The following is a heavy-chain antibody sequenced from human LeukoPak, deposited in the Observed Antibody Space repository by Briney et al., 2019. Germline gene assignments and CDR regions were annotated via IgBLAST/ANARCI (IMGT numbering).Heavy chain of an antibody. CDR3: ARAQHSGYERYQYYFDY. J-gene: IGHJ4*02. D-gene: IGHD5-12*01. V-gene: IGHV3-74*01. CDR1: GFTFSSYW. CDR2: IDSDGSST. Sequence: GGSLRLSCAASGFTFSSYWMHWVRQAPGKGLVWVSRIDSDGSSTNYADSVKGRFTISRDNAKNTLYLQMNSLRAEDTAVYYCARAQHSGYERYQYYFDYWGQGTLVTVSS.